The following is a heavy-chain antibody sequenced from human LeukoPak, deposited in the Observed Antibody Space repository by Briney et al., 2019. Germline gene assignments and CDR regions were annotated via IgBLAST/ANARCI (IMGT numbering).Heavy chain of an antibody. CDR3: ARDLSFGSLDF. J-gene: IGHJ4*02. CDR2: MWYDGSRE. CDR1: GFILSTHG. Sequence: GGSLRLSCAASGFILSTHGMHWVRQAPGKGLEWVAGMWYDGSREDHADSVKGRFTISRDMSKNTLNPQMNSLRVEDTAMFYCARDLSFGSLDFRGQGTLVTVSS. V-gene: IGHV3-33*01. D-gene: IGHD1-26*01.